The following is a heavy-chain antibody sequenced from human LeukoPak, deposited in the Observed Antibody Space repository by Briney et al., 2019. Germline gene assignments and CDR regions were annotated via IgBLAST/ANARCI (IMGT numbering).Heavy chain of an antibody. CDR2: IYSSGST. CDR1: GGSFTSGSYY. D-gene: IGHD2-15*01. Sequence: KPSETLSLTCTVSGGSFTSGSYYWGWIRQPPGQGLEWIGSIYSSGSTSYNPSLKRRITISVDTFKNQFSLKLSSVTAADTALYYCARATVGFCGGGTCYPSAVDYWGQGTLVTVSS. J-gene: IGHJ4*02. V-gene: IGHV4-39*01. CDR3: ARATVGFCGGGTCYPSAVDY.